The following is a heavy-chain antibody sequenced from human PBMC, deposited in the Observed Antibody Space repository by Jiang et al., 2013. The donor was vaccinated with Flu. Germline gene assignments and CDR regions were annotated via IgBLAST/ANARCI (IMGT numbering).Heavy chain of an antibody. CDR3: ARVSSSGWYQPDDYFDY. Sequence: GLVKPSETLSLTCTVSGGSISSYYWSWIRQPAGKGLEWIGRIYTSGSTNYNPSLKSRVTMSVDTSKNQFSLKLSSVTAADTAVYYCARVSSSGWYQPDDYFDYWGQGTLVTVSS. CDR2: IYTSGST. V-gene: IGHV4-4*07. CDR1: GGSISSYY. J-gene: IGHJ4*02. D-gene: IGHD6-19*01.